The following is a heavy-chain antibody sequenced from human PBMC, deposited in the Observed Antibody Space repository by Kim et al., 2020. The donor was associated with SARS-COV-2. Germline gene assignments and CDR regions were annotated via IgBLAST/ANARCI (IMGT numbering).Heavy chain of an antibody. CDR3: ARLGAAATPSRNYYYYGMDV. Sequence: ASVKVSCKASGYTFTSYIMHWVRQAPGQRLEWMGWINAGNGNTKYSQKFQGRVTITRDTSASTAYMELSSLRSEDTAVYYCARLGAAATPSRNYYYYGMDVWGQGTTVTVSS. CDR1: GYTFTSYI. CDR2: INAGNGNT. D-gene: IGHD6-13*01. J-gene: IGHJ6*02. V-gene: IGHV1-3*01.